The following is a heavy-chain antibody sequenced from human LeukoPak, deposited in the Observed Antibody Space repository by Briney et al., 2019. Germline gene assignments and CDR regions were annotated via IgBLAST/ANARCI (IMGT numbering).Heavy chain of an antibody. CDR2: IYSGGST. J-gene: IGHJ4*02. CDR1: GFTVSSNY. CDR3: AREQGYCSGGSCYDY. Sequence: PGGSLRLSCAASGFTVSSNYMSWVRQAPGKGLEWVSVIYSGGSTYYADSVKGRFTISRHNSKNTLYLQMNSLTAEDTAVYYCAREQGYCSGGSCYDYWGQGTLVSVSS. D-gene: IGHD2-15*01. V-gene: IGHV3-53*04.